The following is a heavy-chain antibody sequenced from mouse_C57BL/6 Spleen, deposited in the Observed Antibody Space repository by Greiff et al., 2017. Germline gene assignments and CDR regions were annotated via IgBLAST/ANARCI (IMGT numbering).Heavy chain of an antibody. CDR3: ARENYGSSRYFDV. V-gene: IGHV3-6*01. D-gene: IGHD1-1*01. J-gene: IGHJ1*03. Sequence: EVQLQQSGPGLVKPSQSLSLTCSVTGYSITSGYYWNWIRQFPGNKLEWMGYISYDGSNNYNPSLKNRISITRDTSKNQFFLKLNSVTTEDTATYYCARENYGSSRYFDVWGTGTTVTVSS. CDR1: GYSITSGYY. CDR2: ISYDGSN.